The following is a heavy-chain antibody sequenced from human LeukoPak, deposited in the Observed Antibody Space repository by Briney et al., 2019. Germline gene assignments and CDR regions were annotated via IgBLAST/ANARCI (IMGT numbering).Heavy chain of an antibody. V-gene: IGHV3-7*01. J-gene: IGHJ4*02. CDR2: IKQDGSEK. CDR3: AREDYYDSSGPFY. D-gene: IGHD3-22*01. Sequence: PGGSLRLSCAASGLTFSSYWMSWVRLAPGKGLEWVANIKQDGSEKYYVDSVKGRFTISRDNAKNSLYLQMNSLRAEDTAVYYCAREDYYDSSGPFYWGQGTLVTVSS. CDR1: GLTFSSYW.